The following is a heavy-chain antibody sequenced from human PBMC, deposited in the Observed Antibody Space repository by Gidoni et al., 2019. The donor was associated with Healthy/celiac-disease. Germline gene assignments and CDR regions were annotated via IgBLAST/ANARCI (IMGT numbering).Heavy chain of an antibody. CDR3: ARHLHSSGYYGSFYF. V-gene: IGHV3-11*01. CDR2: MRSIVSTI. D-gene: IGHD3-22*01. CDR1: GFTFSDYF. Sequence: QVQLVESGGGLVKHGGSVRLSCAAAGFTFSDYFMSWIRQATGKGLVWVFYMRSIVSTIYYADSVKGRFTISRDNAKNSLYLPMNSLRAEYTAVYYCARHLHSSGYYGSFYFWGQGTLVTVSS. J-gene: IGHJ4*02.